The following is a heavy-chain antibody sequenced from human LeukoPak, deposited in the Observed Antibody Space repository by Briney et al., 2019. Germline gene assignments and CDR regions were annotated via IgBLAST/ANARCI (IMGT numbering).Heavy chain of an antibody. CDR2: IKPSGGST. Sequence: ASVKVSCKASGYTFTSYYMHWVRQAPGQGLEWMGIIKPSGGSTSYAQKFQGRATMTRDTSTSTVYMELSSLRSEDTAVYYCARAPDLELFDYWGQGTLVTVSS. CDR3: ARAPDLELFDY. CDR1: GYTFTSYY. J-gene: IGHJ4*02. D-gene: IGHD1-26*01. V-gene: IGHV1-46*01.